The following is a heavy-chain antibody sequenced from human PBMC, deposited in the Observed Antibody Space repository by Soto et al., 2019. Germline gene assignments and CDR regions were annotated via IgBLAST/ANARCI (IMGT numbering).Heavy chain of an antibody. CDR1: GFTFSSYS. J-gene: IGHJ4*02. Sequence: GGSLRLSCAASGFTFSSYSMNWVRQAPGKGLEWVSSISSSSSYIYYADSVKGRFTISRDNAKNSLYLQMNSLRAEDTAVYYCARAGALELKDYGDYDVSGTKAIDYWGQGTLVTVSS. V-gene: IGHV3-21*01. CDR3: ARAGALELKDYGDYDVSGTKAIDY. CDR2: ISSSSSYI. D-gene: IGHD4-17*01.